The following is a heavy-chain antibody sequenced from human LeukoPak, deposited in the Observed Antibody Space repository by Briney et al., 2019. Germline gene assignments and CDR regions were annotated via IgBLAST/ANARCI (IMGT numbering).Heavy chain of an antibody. J-gene: IGHJ4*02. CDR1: GFIFSDCY. CDR2: ISSSGTTI. V-gene: IGHV3-11*04. D-gene: IGHD3-10*01. Sequence: GGSLRLSCAASGFIFSDCYMSWLRQAPGKGLEWVSYISSSGTTIYYADSVRGRFTISRDNAKNSLHLQMNSLRAEDTAVYYCARDWSDGSGSYYKRSMGYWGQGTLVTVSS. CDR3: ARDWSDGSGSYYKRSMGY.